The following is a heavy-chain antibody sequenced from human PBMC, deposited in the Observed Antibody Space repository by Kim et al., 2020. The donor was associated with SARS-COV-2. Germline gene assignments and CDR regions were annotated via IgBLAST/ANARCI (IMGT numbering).Heavy chain of an antibody. CDR3: ARDVRSGSYNPPDYYYYYGMDV. CDR2: ISSSSSYI. J-gene: IGHJ6*02. V-gene: IGHV3-21*01. CDR1: GFTFSSYS. D-gene: IGHD1-26*01. Sequence: GGSLRLSCAASGFTFSSYSMNWVRQAPGKGLEWVSSISSSSSYIYYADSVKGRFTISRDNAKNSLYLQMNSLRAEDTAVYYCARDVRSGSYNPPDYYYYYGMDVWGQGTTVTVSS.